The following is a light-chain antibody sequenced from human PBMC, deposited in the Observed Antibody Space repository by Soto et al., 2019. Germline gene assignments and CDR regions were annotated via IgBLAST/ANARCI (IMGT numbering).Light chain of an antibody. CDR2: AAF. V-gene: IGKV1-9*01. Sequence: IQLPQSPSSLSASVGASFTISCRASQGIGTYLAWYQQKPGKAPKLLIYAAFTLHSGVPARFSGSRSGTDFTLTISSLQPEDFATYYCKQVNSYPQTVGKGTRLEIK. CDR3: KQVNSYPQT. J-gene: IGKJ5*01. CDR1: QGIGTY.